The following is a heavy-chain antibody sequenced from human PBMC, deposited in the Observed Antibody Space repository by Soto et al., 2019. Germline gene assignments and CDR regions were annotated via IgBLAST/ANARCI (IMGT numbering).Heavy chain of an antibody. CDR3: ARIETGRVVTRPNWLDP. Sequence: QVQLVQSGAEVKKPGASVKVSCKASGYTFTSYAMHWVRQAPGQRLEWMGWISAGNGNIKYSQQFQGRVTITRDTSASTTYMELSSLRSEDTAVYYCARIETGRVVTRPNWLDPWGQGTLVTVSS. CDR1: GYTFTSYA. V-gene: IGHV1-3*01. CDR2: ISAGNGNI. D-gene: IGHD2-21*02. J-gene: IGHJ5*02.